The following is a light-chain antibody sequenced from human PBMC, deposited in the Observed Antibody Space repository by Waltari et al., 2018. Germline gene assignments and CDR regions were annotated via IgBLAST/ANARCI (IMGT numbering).Light chain of an antibody. CDR2: KAF. CDR3: QQYNSYSGT. Sequence: DIQMTQSPSTLSASVGDRVTLTCRASQSISSWLAWYQQKPGKAPKLLIYKAFRLESGVPSRFSGSGSGTEFTLTISSLQPDDFATYYCQQYNSYSGTFGQGTKVEIK. V-gene: IGKV1-5*03. J-gene: IGKJ1*01. CDR1: QSISSW.